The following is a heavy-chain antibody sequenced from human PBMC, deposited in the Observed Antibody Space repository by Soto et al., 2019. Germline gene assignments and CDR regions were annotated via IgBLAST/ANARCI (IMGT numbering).Heavy chain of an antibody. CDR2: IKSETGGGTT. CDR3: TTTYTGGSFYT. Sequence: EVQVVDSGGGLVQPGKSLRLSCAASGFLFINAWMNWVRQAPGKGLEWVGRIKSETGGGTTDYAAPVKGRFTIARDDSKNMLYLQMNSLKTEDTAVYYCTTTYTGGSFYTWGQGTLVTVSS. J-gene: IGHJ5*02. V-gene: IGHV3-15*07. CDR1: GFLFINAW. D-gene: IGHD1-26*01.